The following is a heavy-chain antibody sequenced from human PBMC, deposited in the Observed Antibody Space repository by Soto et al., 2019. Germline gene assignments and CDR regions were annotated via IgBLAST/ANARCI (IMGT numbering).Heavy chain of an antibody. Sequence: GGSLRLSCGASGFTFSDNAMTWVSQAPGKGLEWVSSISDDGDSTYYAASVKGRFAVSRDNSKNTLFLHMNSPGAADTAVYYCAKSLATAVNYGLDVWGQGTSVTVSS. V-gene: IGHV3-23*01. CDR1: GFTFSDNA. CDR2: ISDDGDST. J-gene: IGHJ6*02. CDR3: AKSLATAVNYGLDV. D-gene: IGHD6-13*01.